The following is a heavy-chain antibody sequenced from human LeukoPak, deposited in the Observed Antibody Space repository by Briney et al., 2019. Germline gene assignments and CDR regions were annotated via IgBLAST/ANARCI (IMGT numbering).Heavy chain of an antibody. CDR2: IYHSGST. CDR3: ARRDYYFDY. J-gene: IGHJ4*02. V-gene: IGHV4-59*01. Sequence: PSETLSLTCTVSGGSISSYYWSWIRQPPGKGLEWIGYIYHSGSTNYNPSFKSRVTISVDTSKNQFSLKLSSVTAADTAVYYCARRDYYFDYWGQGTLVTVSS. CDR1: GGSISSYY.